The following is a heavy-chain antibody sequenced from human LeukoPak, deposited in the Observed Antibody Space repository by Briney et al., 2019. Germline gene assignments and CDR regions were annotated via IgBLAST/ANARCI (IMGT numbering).Heavy chain of an antibody. CDR3: ARDFPAGYSGSYLSFDY. J-gene: IGHJ4*02. Sequence: ASVTVSCKASGYTFTSHYIHWVRQAPGQGLEWMGWINTNTGNPTYAQGFTGRFVFSLDTSVSTAYLQISSLKAEDTAVYYCARDFPAGYSGSYLSFDYWGQGTLVTVSS. CDR2: INTNTGNP. V-gene: IGHV7-4-1*02. CDR1: GYTFTSHY. D-gene: IGHD1-26*01.